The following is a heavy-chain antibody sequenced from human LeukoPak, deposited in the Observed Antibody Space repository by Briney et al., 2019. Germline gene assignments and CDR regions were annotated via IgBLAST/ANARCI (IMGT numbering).Heavy chain of an antibody. J-gene: IGHJ4*02. D-gene: IGHD1-26*01. Sequence: GASVKVSCKASGYTFTSYAMNWVRQAPGQGLEWMGWINTNTGNPTYAQGFTGRFVFSLDTSVSTAYLQISSLKAEDTAVYYCARDGSGSYWNRVVDYWGQGALVTVSS. CDR2: INTNTGNP. CDR3: ARDGSGSYWNRVVDY. V-gene: IGHV7-4-1*02. CDR1: GYTFTSYA.